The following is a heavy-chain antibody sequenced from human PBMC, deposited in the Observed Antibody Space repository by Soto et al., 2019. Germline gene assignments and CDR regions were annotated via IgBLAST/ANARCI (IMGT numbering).Heavy chain of an antibody. J-gene: IGHJ6*02. CDR2: ISTYNGGT. Sequence: GASVKVSCKASGHTFTRSGISWVRQAPGQGLEWMGWISTYNGGTNYAQTFQGRVTMTIDTSTSTVHMEVRSLRSDDTAVYYCAREGVAPYYYYGMDVWGQGTPVTVSS. V-gene: IGHV1-18*01. CDR3: AREGVAPYYYYGMDV. D-gene: IGHD5-12*01. CDR1: GHTFTRSG.